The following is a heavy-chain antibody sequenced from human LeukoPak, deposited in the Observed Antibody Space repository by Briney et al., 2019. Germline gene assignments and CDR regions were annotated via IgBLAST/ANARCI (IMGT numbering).Heavy chain of an antibody. CDR1: GDSVSNDKYY. Sequence: SETLSLTCTASGDSVSNDKYYWGWIRQPPGKGLEWIGSIYYSGSTYYNPSLNSRVTISVDTSKNQFSLKLSSVTAADTAVYYCARQKCTSTSCLTKNAFDIWGQGTMVTVSS. CDR3: ARQKCTSTSCLTKNAFDI. D-gene: IGHD2-2*01. J-gene: IGHJ3*02. V-gene: IGHV4-39*01. CDR2: IYYSGST.